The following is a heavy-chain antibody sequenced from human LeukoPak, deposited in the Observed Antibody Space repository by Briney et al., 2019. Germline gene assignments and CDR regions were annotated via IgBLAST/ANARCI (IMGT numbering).Heavy chain of an antibody. Sequence: SETLSLTCTVSGGSISSGSYYWSWIRQPAGKGLEWVGRIYTSGSTNYNPSLKSRVTISVDTSKNQFSLKLSSVTAADTAVYYCARDRIAAALDYYMDVWGKGTTVTVSS. D-gene: IGHD6-13*01. CDR3: ARDRIAAALDYYMDV. CDR1: GGSISSGSYY. CDR2: IYTSGST. J-gene: IGHJ6*03. V-gene: IGHV4-61*02.